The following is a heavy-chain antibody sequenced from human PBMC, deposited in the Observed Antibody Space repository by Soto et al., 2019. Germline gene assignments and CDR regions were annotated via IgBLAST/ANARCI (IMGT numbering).Heavy chain of an antibody. CDR2: INPNSGGT. Sequence: EASVKVSCKASGYTFTGYYMHWVRQAPGQGLEWMGWINPNSGGTNYAQKFQGWVTMTRDTSISTAYMELSRLRSDDTAVYYCARGASGWYETEFDYWGQGTLVTVSS. D-gene: IGHD6-19*01. V-gene: IGHV1-2*04. CDR3: ARGASGWYETEFDY. CDR1: GYTFTGYY. J-gene: IGHJ4*02.